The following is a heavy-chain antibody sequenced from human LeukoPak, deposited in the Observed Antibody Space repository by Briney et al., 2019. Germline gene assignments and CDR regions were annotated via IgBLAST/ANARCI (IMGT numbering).Heavy chain of an antibody. CDR2: INPSGGNT. V-gene: IGHV1-46*01. CDR3: VRATDPLIPTVKY. Sequence: GASVKVSCKASGYTFARYYIHWVRQAPGQGLEWMGIINPSGGNTNYAQKFQGRVTLTRDTSTSTVYMELSGLRSEDTAVYYCVRATDPLIPTVKYWGQGTLVTVSS. CDR1: GYTFARYY. J-gene: IGHJ4*02. D-gene: IGHD4-17*01.